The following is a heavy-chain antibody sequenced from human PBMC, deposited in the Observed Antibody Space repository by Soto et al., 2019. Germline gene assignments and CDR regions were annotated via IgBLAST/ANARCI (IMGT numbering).Heavy chain of an antibody. V-gene: IGHV3-30*18. CDR1: GFTFSSYG. J-gene: IGHJ4*02. Sequence: VGSLRLSCAASGFTFSSYGMHWVRQAPGKGLEWVAVISYDGSNKYYADSVKGRFTISRDNSKNTLYLQMNSLRAEDTAVYYCAKVSVGATSGGDYWGQGTLVTVS. CDR3: AKVSVGATSGGDY. CDR2: ISYDGSNK. D-gene: IGHD1-26*01.